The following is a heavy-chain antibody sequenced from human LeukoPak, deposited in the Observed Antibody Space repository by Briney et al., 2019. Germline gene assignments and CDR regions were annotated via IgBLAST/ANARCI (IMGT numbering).Heavy chain of an antibody. CDR1: GGSISSGGYY. Sequence: PSETLSLTCTVSGGSISSGGYYWSWIRQPPGKGLEWIGYIYHSGSTYYNPSLKSRVTISVDRSKNQFSLKLSSVTAADTAVYYCARGGSSSWYILGPGLELDYWGQGSLVTVSS. CDR3: ARGGSSSWYILGPGLELDY. J-gene: IGHJ4*02. CDR2: IYHSGST. D-gene: IGHD6-13*01. V-gene: IGHV4-30-2*01.